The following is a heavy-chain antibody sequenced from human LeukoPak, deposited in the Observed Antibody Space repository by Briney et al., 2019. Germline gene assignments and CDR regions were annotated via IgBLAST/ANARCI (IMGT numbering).Heavy chain of an antibody. J-gene: IGHJ4*02. V-gene: IGHV4-34*01. CDR2: INHSGST. CDR3: ARDIGRDGDYGFFDY. D-gene: IGHD4-17*01. Sequence: SETLSLTCAVYGGSFSGYYWSWIRQPPGKGLEWIGEINHSGSTNYNPSLKSRVTISVDTSKNQFSLKLGSVTAADTAVYYCARDIGRDGDYGFFDYWGQGTLVTVSS. CDR1: GGSFSGYY.